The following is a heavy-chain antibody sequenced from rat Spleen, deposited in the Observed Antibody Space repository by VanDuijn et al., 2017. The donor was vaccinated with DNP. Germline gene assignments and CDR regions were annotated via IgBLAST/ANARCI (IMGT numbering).Heavy chain of an antibody. J-gene: IGHJ1*01. CDR2: ITGSGGST. D-gene: IGHD5-1*01. Sequence: EVQLVESGGGLVQPGRSLKLSCVASGFTFSKYGMAWIRQVPGKGLEWLGAITGSGGSTYYPDSVKGRFTIFRDNAKNTLYLQMNSLRSEDTATYYCARGSGTYYWYFDFWGPGTMVTVSS. V-gene: IGHV5-31*01. CDR1: GFTFSKYG. CDR3: ARGSGTYYWYFDF.